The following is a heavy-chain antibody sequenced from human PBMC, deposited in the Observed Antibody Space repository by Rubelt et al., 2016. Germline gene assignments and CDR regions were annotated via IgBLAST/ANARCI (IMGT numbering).Heavy chain of an antibody. Sequence: QVQLQQSGPGLVKPSQTLSLTCAISGDSVSSNTAAWSWIRQSPSRGFEWLGRTYYRSKWYIDYAVSMQSRISIKPDTSSNQFSLQLDPVTPEDTAVYYCATISHVRSPLWGQGTLVTVSS. CDR3: ATISHVRSPL. D-gene: IGHD2-2*02. J-gene: IGHJ4*02. CDR2: TYYRSKWYI. CDR1: GDSVSSNTAA. V-gene: IGHV6-1*01.